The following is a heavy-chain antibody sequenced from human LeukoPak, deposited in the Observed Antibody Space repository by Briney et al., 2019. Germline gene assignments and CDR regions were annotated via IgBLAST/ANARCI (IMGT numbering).Heavy chain of an antibody. Sequence: PSETLSLTCAVYGGSFSGYYWSWIRQPPGKGLEWIGEINHSGSTNYNPSLKSRVTISVDTSKNQFSLKLSSVTAADTAVYYCARLLGYSYGYFPSWGQGTLVTVSS. CDR1: GGSFSGYY. CDR2: INHSGST. V-gene: IGHV4-34*01. J-gene: IGHJ4*02. CDR3: ARLLGYSYGYFPS. D-gene: IGHD5-18*01.